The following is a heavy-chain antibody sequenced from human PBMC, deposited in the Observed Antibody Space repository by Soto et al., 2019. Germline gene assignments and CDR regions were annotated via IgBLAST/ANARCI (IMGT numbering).Heavy chain of an antibody. J-gene: IGHJ3*02. D-gene: IGHD6-19*01. V-gene: IGHV6-1*01. Sequence: SQTLSLTCAISGDSVSSNSAAWNWIRQSPSRDLEWLGRTYYRSKWYNDYAVSVKSRITINPDTSKNQFSLQLNSVTPEDTVLYYCARENSSGWYRLGAFDIWGQGTMVTVSS. CDR1: GDSVSSNSAA. CDR3: ARENSSGWYRLGAFDI. CDR2: TYYRSKWYN.